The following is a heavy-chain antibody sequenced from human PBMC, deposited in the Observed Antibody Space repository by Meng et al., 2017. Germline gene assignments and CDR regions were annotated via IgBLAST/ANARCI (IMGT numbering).Heavy chain of an antibody. J-gene: IGHJ4*02. D-gene: IGHD6-19*01. Sequence: AESKKPGDSGKVASKASGYTFTTYDIHWVRPAPGQRLEWMGWINAGNSDTKYSQKLQGRVTITRDTSASTVYMEVSSLRSEDTGVYYCARAIAVSGTGRFDYWGQGTLVTVSS. V-gene: IGHV1-3*01. CDR1: GYTFTTYD. CDR3: ARAIAVSGTGRFDY. CDR2: INAGNSDT.